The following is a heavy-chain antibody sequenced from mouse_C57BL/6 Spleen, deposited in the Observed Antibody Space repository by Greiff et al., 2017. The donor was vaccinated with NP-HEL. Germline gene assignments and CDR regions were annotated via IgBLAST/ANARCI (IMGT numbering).Heavy chain of an antibody. CDR1: GFTFSDYY. J-gene: IGHJ2*01. CDR3: ARDQVDVPHFDY. V-gene: IGHV5-16*01. Sequence: EVKLVESEGGLVQPGSSMKLSCTASGFTFSDYYMAWVRQVPEKGLEWVANINYDGSSTYYLDSLKSRFIISRDNAKNILYLQMSSLKSEDTATYYCARDQVDVPHFDYWGQGTTLTVSS. D-gene: IGHD1-1*02. CDR2: INYDGSST.